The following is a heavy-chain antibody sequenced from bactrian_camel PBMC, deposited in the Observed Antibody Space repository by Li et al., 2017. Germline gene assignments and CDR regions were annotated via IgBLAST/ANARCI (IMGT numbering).Heavy chain of an antibody. V-gene: IGHV3S40*01. CDR2: IYIGDGST. D-gene: IGHD7*01. Sequence: DVQLVESGGGSVQPGGSLRLSCAANGVTMSSSFHCMTWFRQASGREREGIAAIYIGDGSTDYADSVKGRFTFSQDDAKNMVFLQMDSLKPEDSAMYYCSSAPPMVSGTKCAHFPEHAYYGQGTQVTVS. J-gene: IGHJ4*01. CDR3: SSAPPMVSGTKCAHFPEHAY. CDR1: GVTMSSSFHC.